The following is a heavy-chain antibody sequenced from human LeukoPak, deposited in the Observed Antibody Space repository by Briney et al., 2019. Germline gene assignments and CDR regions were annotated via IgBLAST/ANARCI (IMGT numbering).Heavy chain of an antibody. CDR1: GGSFSGYY. CDR2: INHSGST. CDR3: ARGPRADDSSGYPVDY. J-gene: IGHJ4*02. D-gene: IGHD3-22*01. Sequence: SETLSLTCAVYGGSFSGYYWSWIRQPPGKGLEWVGEINHSGSTNYNPSLKSRVTISVDTSKNQFSLNLSSVTAADTAVYYCARGPRADDSSGYPVDYWGQGTLVTVSS. V-gene: IGHV4-34*01.